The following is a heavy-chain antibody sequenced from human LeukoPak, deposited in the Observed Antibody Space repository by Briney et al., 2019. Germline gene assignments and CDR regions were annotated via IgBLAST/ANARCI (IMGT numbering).Heavy chain of an antibody. V-gene: IGHV4-4*09. CDR1: GGSLSNYY. CDR2: KYTSGST. Sequence: SETLSLTCTVSGGSLSNYYWSWVRQPPGEGLEWIGYKYTSGSTNHSPSLMGRVTISEDMAKNQISLRLTSVTAADTAVYYCARTRPPAGPQYYYGMDVWSQGTPVTVSS. J-gene: IGHJ6*02. CDR3: ARTRPPAGPQYYYGMDV. D-gene: IGHD2-2*01.